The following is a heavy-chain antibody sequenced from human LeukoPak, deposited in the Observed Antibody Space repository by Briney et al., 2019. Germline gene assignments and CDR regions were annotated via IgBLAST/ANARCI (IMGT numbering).Heavy chain of an antibody. V-gene: IGHV4-4*07. CDR1: GGSISSYY. CDR3: AREAPLRDIVVVPAAIHYFDY. CDR2: IYTSGST. D-gene: IGHD2-2*02. J-gene: IGHJ4*02. Sequence: SETLSLTCTVSGGSISSYYWSWIRQPAGKGLEWIGRIYTSGSTNYNPSLKSRVTMSVDTSKNQFSLKLSSVTAADTAVYYCAREAPLRDIVVVPAAIHYFDYWGQGTLVTVSS.